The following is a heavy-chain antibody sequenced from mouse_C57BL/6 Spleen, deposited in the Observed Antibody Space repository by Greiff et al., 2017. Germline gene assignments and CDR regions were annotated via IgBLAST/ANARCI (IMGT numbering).Heavy chain of an antibody. CDR2: IYPGDGDT. CDR3: AGSSTVVRGYWYFDV. J-gene: IGHJ1*03. CDR1: GYAFSSYW. D-gene: IGHD1-1*01. Sequence: QVQLQQSGAELVKPGASVKISCKASGYAFSSYWMNWVKQRPGKGLEWIGQIYPGDGDTNYNGKFKGKATLTADKSSSTAYMQLSSLTSEDSAVYFCAGSSTVVRGYWYFDVWGTGTTVTVSS. V-gene: IGHV1-80*01.